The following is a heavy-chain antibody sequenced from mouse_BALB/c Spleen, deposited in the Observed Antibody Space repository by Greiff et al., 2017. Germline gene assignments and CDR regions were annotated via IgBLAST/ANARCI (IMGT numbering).Heavy chain of an antibody. CDR2: ISYDGSN. J-gene: IGHJ4*01. V-gene: IGHV3-6*02. D-gene: IGHD2-4*01. CDR1: GYSITSGYY. CDR3: ANTMITTSMDY. Sequence: EVKVEESGPGLVKPSQSLSLTCSVTGYSITSGYYWNWIRQFPGNKLEWMGYISYDGSNNYNPSLKNRISITRDTSKNQFFLKLNSVTTEDTATYYCANTMITTSMDYWGQGTSVTVSS.